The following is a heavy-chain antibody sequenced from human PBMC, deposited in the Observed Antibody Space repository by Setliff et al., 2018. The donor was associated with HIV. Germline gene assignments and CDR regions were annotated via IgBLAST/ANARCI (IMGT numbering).Heavy chain of an antibody. Sequence: SETLSLTCTVSGGSISSSTYYWGWIRQPPGKGLEWIGDIFYTGSTYYNPSLKSRVAISIDTSENRFSLRLNSVTAADTGVYYCARRGRDGVLIVFATGFDPWGQGTLVSVSS. CDR1: GGSISSSTYY. V-gene: IGHV4-39*01. D-gene: IGHD2-8*01. J-gene: IGHJ5*02. CDR2: IFYTGST. CDR3: ARRGRDGVLIVFATGFDP.